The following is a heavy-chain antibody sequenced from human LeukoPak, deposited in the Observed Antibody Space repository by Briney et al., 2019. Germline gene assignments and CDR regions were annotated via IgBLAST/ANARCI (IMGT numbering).Heavy chain of an antibody. V-gene: IGHV3-7*01. CDR2: IKQDGSER. Sequence: GGSLRLSCAASGFTFDDYAMHWVRQAPGKGLEWVANIKQDGSERYYVDSVKGRFTISRDNAKNSLYLQMNSLRAEDTAVYYCARTITMVRGVLGDYFDYWGQGTLVTVSS. CDR1: GFTFDDYA. D-gene: IGHD3-10*01. J-gene: IGHJ4*02. CDR3: ARTITMVRGVLGDYFDY.